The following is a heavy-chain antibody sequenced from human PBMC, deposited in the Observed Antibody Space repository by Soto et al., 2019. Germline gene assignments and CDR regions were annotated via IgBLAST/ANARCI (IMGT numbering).Heavy chain of an antibody. J-gene: IGHJ3*02. Sequence: GGSLRLSCAASGFTFSRYVMHWVRQAPGKGLEWVAGISSDGSSAYYADSVRGRFTISRDTSTNTLYLQMNSLRVEDTALYYCARDFRPPYGVRYFDIWGQGTMVTVSS. CDR2: ISSDGSSA. D-gene: IGHD4-17*01. CDR1: GFTFSRYV. CDR3: ARDFRPPYGVRYFDI. V-gene: IGHV3-30-3*01.